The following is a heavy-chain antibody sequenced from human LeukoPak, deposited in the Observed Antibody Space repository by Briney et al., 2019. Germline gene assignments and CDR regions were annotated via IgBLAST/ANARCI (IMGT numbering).Heavy chain of an antibody. CDR3: ARGLRDSSSWYEFSWFDP. V-gene: IGHV4-34*01. CDR2: INHSGST. Sequence: SETLSLTCAVYGGSFSGYYWSWICQPPGKGLEWIGEINHSGSTNYNPSLKSRVTISVDTSKNQFSLKLSSVTAADTAVYYCARGLRDSSSWYEFSWFDPWGQGTLVTVSS. D-gene: IGHD6-13*01. J-gene: IGHJ5*02. CDR1: GGSFSGYY.